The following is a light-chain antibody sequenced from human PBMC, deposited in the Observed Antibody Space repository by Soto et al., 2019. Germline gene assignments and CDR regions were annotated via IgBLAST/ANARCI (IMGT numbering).Light chain of an antibody. J-gene: IGLJ1*01. V-gene: IGLV2-8*01. CDR3: SSYAGTYIV. CDR1: SSDVGGYDY. CDR2: DVS. Sequence: QSVLTQPPSAYGSPGESVAISCTGTSSDVGGYDYVSWYQQHPGKAPKLMIYDVSKRPSGVPDRFSGSKSGNTASLTVSGLRAEDEADYYCSSYAGTYIVFGTGTKVTVL.